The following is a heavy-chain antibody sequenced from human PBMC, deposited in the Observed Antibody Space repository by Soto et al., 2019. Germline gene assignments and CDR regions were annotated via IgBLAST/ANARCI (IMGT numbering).Heavy chain of an antibody. CDR3: ARGALCSTTNCFGSGAFDI. V-gene: IGHV3-21*01. D-gene: IGHD2-2*01. Sequence: EVQLVESGGGPVKPGGSLRLSCAVSGFTFSRYNMNWVRQAPGKGLEWVSSISSRGTYIDYADPVKGRVTISRDNAKNPMYLQMNSLRAEDTAIYYCARGALCSTTNCFGSGAFDIWGQGTMVTVSS. CDR1: GFTFSRYN. J-gene: IGHJ3*02. CDR2: ISSRGTYI.